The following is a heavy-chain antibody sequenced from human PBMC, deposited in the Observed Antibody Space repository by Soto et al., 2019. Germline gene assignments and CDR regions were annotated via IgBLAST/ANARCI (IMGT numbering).Heavy chain of an antibody. CDR3: AKSAGVDTAMVVYYYYGMDV. CDR2: ISGSGGST. J-gene: IGHJ6*02. V-gene: IGHV3-23*01. Sequence: GGSLRLSCAASGFTFSSYAMSWVRQAPGKGLEWVSAISGSGGSTYYADSVKGRFTISRDNSKNTLYLQMNSLRAEDTAVYYCAKSAGVDTAMVVYYYYGMDVWGQGTTVTVS. CDR1: GFTFSSYA. D-gene: IGHD5-18*01.